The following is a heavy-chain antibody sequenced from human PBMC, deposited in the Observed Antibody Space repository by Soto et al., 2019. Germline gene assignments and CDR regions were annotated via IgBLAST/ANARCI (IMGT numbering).Heavy chain of an antibody. CDR3: ARGLITGSHYSGGWYYFDS. Sequence: SETLSLTCTVSGGSISRYYLNWIRQPPGKGLEWIGYIYYSGSTNYNPSLKSRVTISVDTSNSQFSLELSSVTAADTAVYYCARGLITGSHYSGGWYYFDSWGQGTLVTVS. J-gene: IGHJ4*02. V-gene: IGHV4-59*12. D-gene: IGHD6-19*01. CDR1: GGSISRYY. CDR2: IYYSGST.